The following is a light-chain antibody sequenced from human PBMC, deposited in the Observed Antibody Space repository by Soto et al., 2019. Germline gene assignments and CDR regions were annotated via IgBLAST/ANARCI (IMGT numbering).Light chain of an antibody. Sequence: DIQMTQSPSTLSASVGERVTITCRASQSVSNWLAWYQQRPGKAPKLLTYDVSSLESGVPSRFSGSGSGTEFILNISSLQTDDFATYACQHYKMYSTWTFGQGTKVDIK. CDR2: DVS. CDR1: QSVSNW. J-gene: IGKJ1*01. V-gene: IGKV1-5*01. CDR3: QHYKMYSTWT.